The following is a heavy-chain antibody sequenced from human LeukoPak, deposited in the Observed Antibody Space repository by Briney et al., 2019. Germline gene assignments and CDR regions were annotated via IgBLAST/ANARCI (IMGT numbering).Heavy chain of an antibody. Sequence: GASVKVSCKASGYTFTSYDINWVRQATGQGLEWMGWMNPNSGNTGYAQKFQGRVTMTRNTSISTSYMELSSLRSEDTAVYYCARDNSWASAGCTNFDYWGQGTLVTVSS. CDR3: ARDNSWASAGCTNFDY. CDR2: MNPNSGNT. D-gene: IGHD6-13*01. V-gene: IGHV1-8*01. J-gene: IGHJ4*02. CDR1: GYTFTSYD.